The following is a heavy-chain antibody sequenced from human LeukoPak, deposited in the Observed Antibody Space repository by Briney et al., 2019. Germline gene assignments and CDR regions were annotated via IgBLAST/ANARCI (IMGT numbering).Heavy chain of an antibody. CDR2: IYPNGST. V-gene: IGHV4-4*07. J-gene: IGHJ6*02. CDR3: ARGKWGSGSHHYYYYYGMDA. CDR1: GDSFSPYY. Sequence: SETLSLTCTVSGDSFSPYYWSWLRQPAGKGLEWIGRIYPNGSTSYNPSLKSRVTMSLDTSKKQFSLKLSSVTAADTAVYYCARGKWGSGSHHYYYYYGMDAWGQGTTVTVSS. D-gene: IGHD3-10*01.